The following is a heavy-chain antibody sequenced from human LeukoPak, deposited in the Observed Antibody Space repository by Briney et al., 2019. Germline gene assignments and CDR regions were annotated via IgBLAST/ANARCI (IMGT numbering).Heavy chain of an antibody. D-gene: IGHD3-10*01. CDR1: GYTFTRYG. CDR3: AREGGGGYGMDV. V-gene: IGHV1-18*01. CDR2: ISVYNGNT. J-gene: IGHJ6*02. Sequence: ASVKVSCKASGYTFTRYGSSWVRQAPGQGLDWMGWISVYNGNTHYAQKLQGRVTMTTDTSTSTAYMELRSLRSDDTAVYYCAREGGGGYGMDVWGQGTTVTVSS.